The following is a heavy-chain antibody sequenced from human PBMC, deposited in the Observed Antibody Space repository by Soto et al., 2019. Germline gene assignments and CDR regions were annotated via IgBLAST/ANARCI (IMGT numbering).Heavy chain of an antibody. CDR2: ISFDGSNK. CDR3: AKGVATTYYFDY. D-gene: IGHD5-12*01. Sequence: QVQLVESGGGVVQPGRSLRLSCAASGFTFSSYGMHWVRQAPGKGLEWVAVISFDGSNKYYADSVKGRFRISRDNSKNTLYLQMNSLRAEDTAVYYCAKGVATTYYFDYWGQGTLVTVSS. J-gene: IGHJ4*02. V-gene: IGHV3-30*18. CDR1: GFTFSSYG.